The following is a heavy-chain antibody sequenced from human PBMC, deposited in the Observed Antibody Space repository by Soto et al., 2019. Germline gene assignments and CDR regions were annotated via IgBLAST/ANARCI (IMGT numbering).Heavy chain of an antibody. V-gene: IGHV3-30*18. CDR2: ISYDGSNK. CDR1: GFTFSSYG. CDR3: AKDRKSGLYYYDSSGYLGYGMDV. Sequence: GGSLRLSCAASGFTFSSYGMHWVHQAPGKGLEWVAVISYDGSNKYYADSVKGRFTISRDNSKNTLYLQMNSLRAEDTAVYYCAKDRKSGLYYYDSSGYLGYGMDVWGQGTTVTVSS. J-gene: IGHJ6*02. D-gene: IGHD3-22*01.